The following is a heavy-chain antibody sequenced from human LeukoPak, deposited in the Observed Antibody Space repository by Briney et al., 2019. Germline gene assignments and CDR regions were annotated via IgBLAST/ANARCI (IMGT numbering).Heavy chain of an antibody. CDR2: IYHSGST. Sequence: SQTLSLTCTVSGGSISSGGYYWSWIRQPPGKGLEWIGYIYHSGSTYYNPSLKSRVTISVDRSKNQFSLKLSSVTAADTAVYYCAREGPGIAVVVPAAHGGYDYWGQGTLVTVSS. CDR1: GGSISSGGYY. D-gene: IGHD2-2*01. V-gene: IGHV4-30-2*01. J-gene: IGHJ4*02. CDR3: AREGPGIAVVVPAAHGGYDY.